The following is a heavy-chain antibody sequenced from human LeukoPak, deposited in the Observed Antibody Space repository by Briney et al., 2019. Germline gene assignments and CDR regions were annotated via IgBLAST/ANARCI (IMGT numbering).Heavy chain of an antibody. CDR3: ARHRSDSSSSPIDY. Sequence: GESLKISCKGSGYSFTNYWIGWVRQMPGKGLEWMAIVYPSGSDTRYCPSFQGQVTVSADKSISTVYLQWSSLKASDTAMYYCARHRSDSSSSPIDYWGQGTLVTVSS. J-gene: IGHJ4*02. CDR1: GYSFTNYW. CDR2: VYPSGSDT. V-gene: IGHV5-51*01. D-gene: IGHD6-6*01.